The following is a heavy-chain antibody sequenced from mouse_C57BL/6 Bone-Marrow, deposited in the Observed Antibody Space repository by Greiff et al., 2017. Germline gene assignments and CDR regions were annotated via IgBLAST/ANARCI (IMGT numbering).Heavy chain of an antibody. V-gene: IGHV1-52*01. J-gene: IGHJ3*01. CDR3: ARGRADSSGAEGAY. CDR1: GYTFTSYW. CDR2: IDPSDSET. D-gene: IGHD3-2*02. Sequence: VQLQQPGAELVRPGSSVKLSCKASGYTFTSYWMHWVKQRPIQGLEWIGNIDPSDSETHYNQKFKDKATLTVDKSSSTAYMQRSSLTSEDSAVYYCARGRADSSGAEGAYWGQGTLVTVSA.